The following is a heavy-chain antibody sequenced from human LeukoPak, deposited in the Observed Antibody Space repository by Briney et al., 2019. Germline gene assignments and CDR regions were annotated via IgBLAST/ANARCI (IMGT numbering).Heavy chain of an antibody. D-gene: IGHD3-10*02. V-gene: IGHV3-48*04. Sequence: GGSLRLSCAASGFTFRFYWMSWVRQAPGKGLEWVSYISSSGNTIYYADSVKGRFTISRDNAKNSLYLQMNSLRAEDTAVYYCAELGITMIGGVWGKGTTVTISS. CDR3: AELGITMIGGV. CDR2: ISSSGNTI. J-gene: IGHJ6*04. CDR1: GFTFRFYW.